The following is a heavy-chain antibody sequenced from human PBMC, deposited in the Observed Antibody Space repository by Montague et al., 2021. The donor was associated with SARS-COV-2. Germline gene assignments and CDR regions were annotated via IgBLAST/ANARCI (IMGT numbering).Heavy chain of an antibody. J-gene: IGHJ4*02. CDR1: GASVASGNFY. V-gene: IGHV4-61*01. CDR3: ARSRANVPSRPGFDY. CDR2: MYYTGHT. D-gene: IGHD6-6*01. Sequence: SETLSLTYTVSGASVASGNFYWSWIRQPPGKGLEWIGYMYYTGHTNYNPSLESRVTMPVDPSKNQFSLTLTSVTAADTAVYYCARSRANVPSRPGFDYWGQGALVTVSS.